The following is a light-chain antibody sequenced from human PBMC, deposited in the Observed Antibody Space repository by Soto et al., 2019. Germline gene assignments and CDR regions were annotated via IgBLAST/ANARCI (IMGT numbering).Light chain of an antibody. V-gene: IGLV2-14*03. CDR2: DVS. CDR1: SCDVGGYNY. Sequence: QSVLTQPASVSGSPGQTITISCTGTSCDVGGYNYVSWYQQHPGKAPKLMIYDVSNRPSGVSNRFSGSKSGNTASLTISGLQAEDEADYYCSSYTINSSLVFGGGTKLTVL. J-gene: IGLJ2*01. CDR3: SSYTINSSLV.